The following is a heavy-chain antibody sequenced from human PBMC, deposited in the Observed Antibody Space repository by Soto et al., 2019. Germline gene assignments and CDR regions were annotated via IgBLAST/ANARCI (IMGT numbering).Heavy chain of an antibody. V-gene: IGHV3-7*02. CDR2: IKQDGTEK. D-gene: IGHD6-19*01. J-gene: IGHJ4*02. CDR1: GFTFSSYW. CDR3: AGGTGWFIVD. Sequence: EVQLVESGGGLVQPGGSLRLSCAASGFTFSSYWMNWVRQAPGKGLEWVANIKQDGTEKHYVDSVKDRFTISRDNAKSSLVLQWNSLRADDTAVYYCAGGTGWFIVDWGQGTLVTVSS.